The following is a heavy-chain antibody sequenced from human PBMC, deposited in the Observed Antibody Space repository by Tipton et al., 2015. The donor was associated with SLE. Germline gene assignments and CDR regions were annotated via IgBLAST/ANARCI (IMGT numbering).Heavy chain of an antibody. CDR3: ARHMRYNWNYFDN. Sequence: TLSLTCTVSGSSISSYYWSWIRQPPGKGLEWIGYIYYSGSTNYSGSTNYNPSLKSRVTISLDTSKNHFSLTLSSVTAADTAVYYCARHMRYNWNYFDNWGQGSLVIVSS. J-gene: IGHJ4*02. D-gene: IGHD1-20*01. CDR2: IYYSGSTNYSGST. CDR1: GSSISSYY. V-gene: IGHV4-59*08.